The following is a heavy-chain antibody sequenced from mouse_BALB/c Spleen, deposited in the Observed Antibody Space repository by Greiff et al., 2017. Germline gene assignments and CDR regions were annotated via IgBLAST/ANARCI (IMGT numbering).Heavy chain of an antibody. CDR2: IYPGDGDT. CDR3: ASITTATGAMDY. J-gene: IGHJ4*01. Sequence: QVHVKQSGAELARPGASVKLSCKASGYTFTSYWMQWVKQRPGQGLEWIGAIYPGDGDTRYTQKFKGKATLTADKSSSTAYMQLSSLASEDSAVYYCASITTATGAMDYWGQGTSVTVSS. D-gene: IGHD1-2*01. V-gene: IGHV1-87*01. CDR1: GYTFTSYW.